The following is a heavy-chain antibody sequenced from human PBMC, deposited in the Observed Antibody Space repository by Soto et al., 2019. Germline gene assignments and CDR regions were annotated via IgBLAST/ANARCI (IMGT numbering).Heavy chain of an antibody. CDR1: GFTFSSYS. CDR3: ARGGCSSTSCYAMGFNFDY. CDR2: ISSSSSYI. D-gene: IGHD2-2*01. V-gene: IGHV3-21*01. J-gene: IGHJ4*02. Sequence: EVQLVESGGGLVKPGGSLRLSCAASGFTFSSYSMNWVRQAPGKGLEWVSSISSSSSYIDYADSVKGRFTISRDNAKNSLYLQMNSLRAEDTAVYYCARGGCSSTSCYAMGFNFDYWGQGTLVTVSS.